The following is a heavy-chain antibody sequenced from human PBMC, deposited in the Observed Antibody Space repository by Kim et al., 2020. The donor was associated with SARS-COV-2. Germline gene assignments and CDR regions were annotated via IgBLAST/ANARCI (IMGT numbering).Heavy chain of an antibody. V-gene: IGHV3-30*02. D-gene: IGHD3-10*01. Sequence: YADAVERLFTISRDNSKNMLYLQMNSLRAEETAVYYCAKGAMFRGADHDSWGQGTLVIVSS. CDR3: AKGAMFRGADHDS. J-gene: IGHJ4*02.